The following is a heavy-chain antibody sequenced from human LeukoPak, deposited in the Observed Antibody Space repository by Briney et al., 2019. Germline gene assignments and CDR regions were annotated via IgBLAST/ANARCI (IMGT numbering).Heavy chain of an antibody. CDR1: GFTFSNYA. D-gene: IGHD3-3*01. V-gene: IGHV3-23*01. Sequence: GGSLRLSYAASGFTFSNYAMSWVRQAPGKGLEWVSTISGGGGSTYYADSVKGRFTISRDNSKNTLYLQMNSLRAEDTAVYYCARVHSRYYDFWSGYPGDYFDYWGQGTLVTVSS. CDR3: ARVHSRYYDFWSGYPGDYFDY. CDR2: ISGGGGST. J-gene: IGHJ4*02.